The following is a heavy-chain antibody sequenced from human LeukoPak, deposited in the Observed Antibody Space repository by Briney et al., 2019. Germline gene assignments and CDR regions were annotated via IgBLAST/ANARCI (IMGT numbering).Heavy chain of an antibody. Sequence: GGSLRLSCAASGFTFSSYALNWVRQAPGKGLEWVSSISSGSSYIDYTDSLKGRFTISRDNAKNSLYLQMNSLRPEDTAVYYCAGRGDGNLYYFDHWGQGTLVTASS. V-gene: IGHV3-21*01. CDR3: AGRGDGNLYYFDH. CDR2: ISSGSSYI. J-gene: IGHJ4*02. CDR1: GFTFSSYA. D-gene: IGHD5-24*01.